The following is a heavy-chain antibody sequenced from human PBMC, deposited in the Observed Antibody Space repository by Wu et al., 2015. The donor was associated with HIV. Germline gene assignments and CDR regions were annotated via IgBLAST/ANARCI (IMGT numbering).Heavy chain of an antibody. CDR3: ATLEVPGLAVPGPHTLIT. D-gene: IGHD6-19*01. V-gene: IGHV1-69*05. Sequence: QVQLVQSGAEVKKPGSSVKISCKASGKTYNAINWVRQAPGQGLEWMGGIIPLFGTVEFAQIFQGRVSITTDESTSTAYMNLDNLRSDDTAVYYCATLEVPGLAVPGPHTLITWGQGTLITVSS. CDR2: IIPLFGTV. CDR1: GKTYNA. J-gene: IGHJ1*01.